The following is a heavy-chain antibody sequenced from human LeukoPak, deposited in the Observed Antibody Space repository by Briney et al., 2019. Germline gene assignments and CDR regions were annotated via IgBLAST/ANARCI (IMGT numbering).Heavy chain of an antibody. D-gene: IGHD4-17*01. CDR3: VKATVTSSYFDHFDY. CDR2: ISSNGGNT. J-gene: IGHJ4*02. V-gene: IGHV3-64D*09. CDR1: GFTFSSYA. Sequence: GGSLRLSCAASGFTFSSYAMNWVRQAPGKGLEYVSAISSNGGNTNYADSVKGRFTISRDNSKNTLYLQMSSLRAGDTAVYYCVKATVTSSYFDHFDYWGQGTLVTVSS.